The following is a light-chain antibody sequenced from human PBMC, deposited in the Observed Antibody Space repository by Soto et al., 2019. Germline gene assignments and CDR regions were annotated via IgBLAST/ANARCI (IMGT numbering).Light chain of an antibody. CDR2: DAS. J-gene: IGKJ5*01. Sequence: DIVLTHSPATLSLSPGEKATLSCRASQSVSTYLAWYQQRPGQAPRLLIYDASYRATDIPPRFSGSGSGTDFTLTISSLEPEDFAVYFCQQRRCSLPAFTFGYRTRLEMK. V-gene: IGKV3-11*01. CDR3: QQRRCSLPAFT. CDR1: QSVSTY.